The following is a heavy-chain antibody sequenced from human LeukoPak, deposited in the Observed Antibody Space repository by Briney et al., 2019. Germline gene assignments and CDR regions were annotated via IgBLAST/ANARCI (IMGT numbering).Heavy chain of an antibody. Sequence: GGSLTLSCAASGLTVSNNYLTWVRQAPRKGLAWVSIIDSGGNTYYADTVKGRFIISRDNSKNTVFLQLNSLRAEDTAVYYCARVHSGYHSFDYWGNGTLVTVSS. CDR1: GLTVSNNY. V-gene: IGHV3-53*01. D-gene: IGHD5-12*01. CDR2: IDSGGNT. J-gene: IGHJ4*01. CDR3: ARVHSGYHSFDY.